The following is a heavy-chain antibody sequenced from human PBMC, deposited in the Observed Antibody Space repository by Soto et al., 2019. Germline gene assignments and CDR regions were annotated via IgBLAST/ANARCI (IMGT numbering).Heavy chain of an antibody. CDR2: ISGSGGST. V-gene: IGHV3-23*01. CDR3: VRGTPTPGLDI. CDR1: GFTFSSYA. D-gene: IGHD1-1*01. J-gene: IGHJ6*02. Sequence: GGSLRLSCAASGFTFSSYAMSWVRQAPGKGLEWVSAISGSGGSTYYADSVKGRFTISRDNTRNSFYLNMDSLRVGDTATYYCVRGTPTPGLDIWGRGTTVTVSS.